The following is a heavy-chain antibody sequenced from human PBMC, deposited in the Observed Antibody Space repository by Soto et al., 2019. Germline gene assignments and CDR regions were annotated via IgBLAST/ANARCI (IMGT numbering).Heavy chain of an antibody. D-gene: IGHD6-19*01. J-gene: IGHJ5*02. CDR3: TRNTGYNNGFDP. CDR2: MNPNSGNT. CDR1: GYTFTSYD. Sequence: ASVKVSCKASGYTFTSYDINWVRQATGQGLEWMGWMNPNSGNTDYAQNFQGRVSMTRNTSISTAYMELSSLRFEDTAVYYCTRNTGYNNGFDPWGQGTLVTVSS. V-gene: IGHV1-8*01.